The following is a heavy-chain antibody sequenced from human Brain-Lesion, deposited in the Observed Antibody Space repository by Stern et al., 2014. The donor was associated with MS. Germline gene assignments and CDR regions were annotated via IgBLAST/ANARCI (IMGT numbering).Heavy chain of an antibody. CDR3: ARELPDLNAFDI. V-gene: IGHV4-4*02. CDR2: IYHSGGT. J-gene: IGHJ3*02. Sequence: QLQLQESGPGLVKPSGTLSLTCAVSGGSISSSNWWSWVRQSPGKGLEWIGEIYHSGGTKYSPSFESRVIISLDKSNNQLSLKLSYVTAADTAVYYCARELPDLNAFDIWGQGTMVTVSS. D-gene: IGHD1-14*01. CDR1: GGSISSSNW.